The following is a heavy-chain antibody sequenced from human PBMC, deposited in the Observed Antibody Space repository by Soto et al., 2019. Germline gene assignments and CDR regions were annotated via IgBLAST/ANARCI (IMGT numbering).Heavy chain of an antibody. CDR3: ARQIYDSDTGPNFQYYFDS. CDR2: IDPSDSQT. D-gene: IGHD3-22*01. Sequence: GESLKISCKGSGYSFAGYWITWVRQKPGKGLEWMGRIDPSDSQTYYSPSFRGHVTISVTKSITTVFLQWSSLRASDTARYSCARQIYDSDTGPNFQYYFDSWGQGTPVTVSS. CDR1: GYSFAGYW. V-gene: IGHV5-10-1*01. J-gene: IGHJ4*02.